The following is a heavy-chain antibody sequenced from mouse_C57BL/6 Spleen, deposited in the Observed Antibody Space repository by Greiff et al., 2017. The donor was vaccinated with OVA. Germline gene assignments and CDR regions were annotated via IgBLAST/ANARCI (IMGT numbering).Heavy chain of an antibody. V-gene: IGHV5-17*01. CDR3: ARWGYYGSSSPWYFDV. J-gene: IGHJ1*03. CDR1: GFTFSDYG. Sequence: EVKLVESGGGLVKPGGSLKLSCAASGFTFSDYGMHWVRQAPEKGLEWVAYISSGSSTIYYADTVKGRFTISRDNAKNTLFLQMTSLRSEDTAMYYCARWGYYGSSSPWYFDVWGTGTTVTVSS. CDR2: ISSGSSTI. D-gene: IGHD1-1*01.